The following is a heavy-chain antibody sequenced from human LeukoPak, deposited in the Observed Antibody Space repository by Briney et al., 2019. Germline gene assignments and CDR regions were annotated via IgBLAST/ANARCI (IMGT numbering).Heavy chain of an antibody. Sequence: SETLSLTCTVSGYSISSGYYWGWIRQPPGKGLEWIGSMYHSGSTYYNPSLKSRVTISVDTSKNQFSLKLISVTAADTAVYYCARRPGGLSYYYYYYMDVWGKGTTVTVSS. CDR3: ARRPGGLSYYYYYYMDV. J-gene: IGHJ6*03. V-gene: IGHV4-38-2*02. CDR2: MYHSGST. D-gene: IGHD3-10*01. CDR1: GYSISSGYY.